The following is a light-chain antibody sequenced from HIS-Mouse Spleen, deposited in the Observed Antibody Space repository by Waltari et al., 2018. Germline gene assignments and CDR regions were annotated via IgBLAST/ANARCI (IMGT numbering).Light chain of an antibody. CDR1: AFPKKA. Sequence: SYELTQPPSVSVSPVPTARHTCSGEAFPKKAADQYQQKSGQAPVLVIYEDSKRPPGIAERFSGSSSGTMATLTISGAQVEDEADYYCYSTDSSGNHRVFGGGTKLTVL. J-gene: IGLJ2*01. V-gene: IGLV3-10*01. CDR3: YSTDSSGNHRV. CDR2: EDS.